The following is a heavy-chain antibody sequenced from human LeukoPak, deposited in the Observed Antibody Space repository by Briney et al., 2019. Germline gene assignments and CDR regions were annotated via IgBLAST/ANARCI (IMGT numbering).Heavy chain of an antibody. J-gene: IGHJ4*02. CDR3: ARPKNSWYSSTRLFDY. Sequence: ASVKFSCKGSGYTFTSYDINWVRQATGQGLEWMGWMNPNSGNTGYAQKFQGRVTMTRNTSISTAYMELSSLRSEDTAIYYCARPKNSWYSSTRLFDYWGQGTLVTVSS. V-gene: IGHV1-8*01. D-gene: IGHD6-13*01. CDR1: GYTFTSYD. CDR2: MNPNSGNT.